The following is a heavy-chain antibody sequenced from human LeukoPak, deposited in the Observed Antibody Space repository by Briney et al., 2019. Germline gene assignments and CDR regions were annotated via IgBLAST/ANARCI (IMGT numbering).Heavy chain of an antibody. CDR3: AIASSGYYRNYYFDY. CDR2: INHSGST. D-gene: IGHD3-22*01. CDR1: GASFSGYY. V-gene: IGHV4-34*01. J-gene: IGHJ4*02. Sequence: SETLSLTCAVYGASFSGYYWSWIRQPPGKGLEWIGEINHSGSTDYNPSLMSRVTISVDTSKNQFSLKLSSVTAADTAVYYCAIASSGYYRNYYFDYWGQGTLVTVSS.